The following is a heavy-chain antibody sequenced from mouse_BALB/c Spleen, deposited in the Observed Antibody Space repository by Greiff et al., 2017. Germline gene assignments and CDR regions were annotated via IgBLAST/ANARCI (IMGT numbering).Heavy chain of an antibody. CDR2: INSNGGST. V-gene: IGHV5-6-3*01. D-gene: IGHD2-2*01. CDR1: GFTFSSYG. J-gene: IGHJ4*01. CDR3: ARRDGYDEGYAMDY. Sequence: EVKLVESGGGLVQPGGSLKLSCAASGFTFSSYGMSWVRQTPDKRLELVATINSNGGSTYYPDSVKGRFTISRDNAKNTLYLQMSSLKSEDTAMYYCARRDGYDEGYAMDYWGQGTSVTVSS.